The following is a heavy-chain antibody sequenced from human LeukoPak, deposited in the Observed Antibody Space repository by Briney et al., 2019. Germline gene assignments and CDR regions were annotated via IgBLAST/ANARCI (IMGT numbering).Heavy chain of an antibody. V-gene: IGHV4-4*07. J-gene: IGHJ3*01. CDR3: ARDPGSGSYYLAFDV. CDR1: GASISHYY. D-gene: IGHD3-10*01. Sequence: SETLSLTCTVSGASISHYYWNWIRQPAGKGLEWIGRIYTLCTTGSPDYNPSLKSRITMSIDTSKNQFSLNLSSVTAADTAVYYCARDPGSGSYYLAFDVWGQGTMVTVSS. CDR2: IYTLCTTGSP.